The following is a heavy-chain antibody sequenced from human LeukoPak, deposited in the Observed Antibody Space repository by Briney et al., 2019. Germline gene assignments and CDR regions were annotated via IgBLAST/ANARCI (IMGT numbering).Heavy chain of an antibody. Sequence: GGSLRLSCAASGFTFSGFWMSWVRQAPTKGLEWVANIKCDGSDKRYVDSVEGRFTVSRDNANNSLYLQMNSLRAENTAVYYCVRGGGSFDSWGQGTLVTVSS. CDR2: IKCDGSDK. J-gene: IGHJ4*02. CDR3: VRGGGSFDS. D-gene: IGHD3-16*01. V-gene: IGHV3-7*04. CDR1: GFTFSGFW.